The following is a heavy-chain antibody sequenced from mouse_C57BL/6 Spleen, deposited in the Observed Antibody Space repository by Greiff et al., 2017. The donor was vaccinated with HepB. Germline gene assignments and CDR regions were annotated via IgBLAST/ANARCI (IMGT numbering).Heavy chain of an antibody. V-gene: IGHV1-82*01. CDR1: GYAFSSSW. Sequence: VMLVESGPELVKPGASVKISCKASGYAFSSSWMNWVKQRPGKGLEWIGRIYPGDGDTNYNGKFKGKATLTADKSSSTAYMQPSSLTSEDSAVDFCARDGYGSSYYFDYWGQGTTLTVSS. CDR2: IYPGDGDT. J-gene: IGHJ2*01. D-gene: IGHD1-1*01. CDR3: ARDGYGSSYYFDY.